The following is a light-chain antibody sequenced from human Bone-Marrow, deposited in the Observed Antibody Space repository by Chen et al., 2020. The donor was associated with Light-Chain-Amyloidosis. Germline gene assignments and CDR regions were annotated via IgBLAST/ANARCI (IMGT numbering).Light chain of an antibody. CDR1: QTINSNY. CDR3: QQYGTSPLT. CDR2: GAS. V-gene: IGKV3-20*01. J-gene: IGKJ4*01. Sequence: EIVLPQSPGPLFFSPGEGANLSCRASQTINSNYLTWYQQKFGQAPRLLIYGASSRATGIPDRFTGSGSGTDFTLTINRLEPEDFAMYYCQQYGTSPLTFGGGTKVEIK.